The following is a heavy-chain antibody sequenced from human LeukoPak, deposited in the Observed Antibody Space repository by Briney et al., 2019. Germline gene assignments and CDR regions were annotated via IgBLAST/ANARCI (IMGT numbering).Heavy chain of an antibody. D-gene: IGHD1-26*01. V-gene: IGHV4-59*08. CDR3: ARQGYHRRWELPPYYFDY. CDR1: GGSISSYY. Sequence: SETLSLTCTVSGGSISSYYWSWIRQPPGKGLEWIGYIYYSGSTNYNPSLKSRVTISVDTSKNQFSLKLSSVTAADTAVYYCARQGYHRRWELPPYYFDYWGQGTLVTVSS. CDR2: IYYSGST. J-gene: IGHJ4*02.